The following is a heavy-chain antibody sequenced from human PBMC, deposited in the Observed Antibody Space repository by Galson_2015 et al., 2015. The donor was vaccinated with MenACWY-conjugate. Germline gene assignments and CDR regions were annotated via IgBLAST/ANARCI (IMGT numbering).Heavy chain of an antibody. Sequence: SVKVSCKASGYTFTKYGFSWVRQAPGQGLEWMGWITTFDGSTNDAPKFQGRVSLTTDESTSTAYMELRSLTSDDTAVYYCARDRDGYNGLDSWGQGTLVTVSS. V-gene: IGHV1-18*01. J-gene: IGHJ4*02. CDR3: ARDRDGYNGLDS. D-gene: IGHD5-24*01. CDR1: GYTFTKYG. CDR2: ITTFDGST.